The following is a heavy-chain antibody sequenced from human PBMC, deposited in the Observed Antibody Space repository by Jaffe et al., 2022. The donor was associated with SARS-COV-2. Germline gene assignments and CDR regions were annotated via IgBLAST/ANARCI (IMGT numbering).Heavy chain of an antibody. CDR2: INHSGST. J-gene: IGHJ4*02. Sequence: QVQLQQWGAGLLKPSETLSLTCAVYGGSFSGYYWSWIRQPPGKGLEWIGEINHSGSTNYNPSLKSRVTISVDTSKNQFSLKLSSVTAADTAVYYCARGHRRGWYSVPDPIFFDYWGQGTLVTVSS. CDR1: GGSFSGYY. CDR3: ARGHRRGWYSVPDPIFFDY. D-gene: IGHD6-19*01. V-gene: IGHV4-34*01.